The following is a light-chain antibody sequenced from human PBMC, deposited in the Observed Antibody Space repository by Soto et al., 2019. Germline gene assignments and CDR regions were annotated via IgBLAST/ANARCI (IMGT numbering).Light chain of an antibody. CDR2: TAS. J-gene: IGKJ1*01. V-gene: IGKV1-27*01. CDR1: QGISYY. CDR3: QKYDSAPPT. Sequence: DIQLTQSPSSLSASVGDRVTITCRASQGISYYLAWYQQKAGKVPKLLISTASTLQSGVPSRFSGSGSGTDFALTITSLQPEDVATYYCQKYDSAPPTFGQGTKVEIK.